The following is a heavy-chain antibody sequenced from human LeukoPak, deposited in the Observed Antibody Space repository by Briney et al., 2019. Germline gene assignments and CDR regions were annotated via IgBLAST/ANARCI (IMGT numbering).Heavy chain of an antibody. CDR2: INPNSGAT. Sequence: ASVKVSCKASGYTFTGYYMHWVRRAPGQGLEWMGWINPNSGATNYPQKFQGRVTMTGDTSISTAYMELSSLRSDDTAVYYCARDSPYPDIVVVVAATPYDYYGMDVWGQGTTVTVSS. CDR1: GYTFTGYY. V-gene: IGHV1-2*02. CDR3: ARDSPYPDIVVVVAATPYDYYGMDV. J-gene: IGHJ6*02. D-gene: IGHD2-15*01.